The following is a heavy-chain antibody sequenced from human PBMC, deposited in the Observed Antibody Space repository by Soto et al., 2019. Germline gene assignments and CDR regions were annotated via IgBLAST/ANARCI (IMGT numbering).Heavy chain of an antibody. V-gene: IGHV3-13*01. D-gene: IGHD3-3*01. CDR3: ARAGLGDDDFWSGYVSLHRYYYGMDV. J-gene: IGHJ6*02. Sequence: GGSLRLSCAASGFTFSSYDMHWVRQATGKGLEWVSAIGTAGDTYYPGSVKGRFTISRENAKNSLYLQMNSLRAEDTAVYYCARAGLGDDDFWSGYVSLHRYYYGMDVWGQGTTVTVSS. CDR1: GFTFSSYD. CDR2: IGTAGDT.